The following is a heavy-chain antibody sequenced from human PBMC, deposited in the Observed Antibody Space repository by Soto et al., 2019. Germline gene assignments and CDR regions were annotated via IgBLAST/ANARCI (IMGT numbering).Heavy chain of an antibody. CDR3: AVVAAAGGPGYFDY. D-gene: IGHD6-13*01. V-gene: IGHV1-18*01. CDR2: ISAYNGNT. J-gene: IGHJ4*02. CDR1: GYTFTSYD. Sequence: ASVKVSCKASGYTFTSYDINWVRQATGQGLEWMGWISAYNGNTYYAQRLQGRVTITTDKSTSTTYMELRRLRYEDTAVYYCAVVAAAGGPGYFDYWGQGTLVTVSS.